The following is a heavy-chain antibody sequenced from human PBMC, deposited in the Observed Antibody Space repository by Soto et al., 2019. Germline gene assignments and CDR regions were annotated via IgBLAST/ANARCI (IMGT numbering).Heavy chain of an antibody. J-gene: IGHJ4*02. CDR1: GFSLSTSGVG. CDR3: ATTHPPPPHVSYDFWSGYFDYFDY. V-gene: IGHV2-5*02. CDR2: ISWDDDK. D-gene: IGHD3-3*01. Sequence: QITLKESGPTLVKPTQTLTLTCTFSGFSLSTSGVGVGWIRQPPGKALEWLALISWDDDKRYSPSLKSRLPTHKDTPQNQVGLKQTHLGPVETATYYCATTHPPPPHVSYDFWSGYFDYFDYWGQGTLVTVSS.